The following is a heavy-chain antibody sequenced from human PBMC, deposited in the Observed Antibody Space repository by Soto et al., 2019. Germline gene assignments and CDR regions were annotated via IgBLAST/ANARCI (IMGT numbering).Heavy chain of an antibody. CDR2: INHSGST. Sequence: PSETLSLTCAVYGGSFSDYFWTWIRQPPGKGLEWIGEINHSGSTNFNPSLKSRVAISADTSRNQFSLRVTSVTAADTAVYYCAGREFASSSFHYYYYAVAVWGQGTTVTVSS. CDR3: AGREFASSSFHYYYYAVAV. V-gene: IGHV4-34*01. D-gene: IGHD6-6*01. CDR1: GGSFSDYF. J-gene: IGHJ6*02.